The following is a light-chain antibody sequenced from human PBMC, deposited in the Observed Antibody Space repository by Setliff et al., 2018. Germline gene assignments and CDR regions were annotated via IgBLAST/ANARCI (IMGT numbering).Light chain of an antibody. CDR3: ALYMGSGISL. J-gene: IGLJ3*02. Sequence: VVTQEPSFSVSPGGTVTLTCGLSSGSVSTNYYPSWYQQTPGQTPRTLIYSTNTRSSGVPDRFAGSILGNKAALTITGAQADDESDYYCALYMGSGISLFGGGTKVTVL. CDR1: SGSVSTNYY. V-gene: IGLV8-61*01. CDR2: STN.